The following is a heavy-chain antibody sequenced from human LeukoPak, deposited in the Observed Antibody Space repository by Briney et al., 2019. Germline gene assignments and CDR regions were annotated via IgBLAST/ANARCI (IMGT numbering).Heavy chain of an antibody. Sequence: PGGSLRLPCAASGFTFDDYAMHWVRQAPGKGLEWVSSISSSSSYIYYADSVKGRFTISRDDAKNSLYLQMNSLRAEDTAVYYCARDKWVAFDIWGQGTMVTVSS. J-gene: IGHJ3*02. CDR3: ARDKWVAFDI. CDR2: ISSSSSYI. CDR1: GFTFDDYA. D-gene: IGHD1-26*01. V-gene: IGHV3-21*03.